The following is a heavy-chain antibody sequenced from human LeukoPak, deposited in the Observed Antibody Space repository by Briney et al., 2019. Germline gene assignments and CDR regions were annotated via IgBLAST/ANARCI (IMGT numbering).Heavy chain of an antibody. J-gene: IGHJ3*02. CDR3: ARDERGAFDI. D-gene: IGHD3-16*01. Sequence: GGSLRLSCAASGFTFSSYEMNWVRQAPGKGREWVSYISSSGRTIYYADSVKGRFTISRDNAKNSLYLQMNSLRAEDTAVYYCARDERGAFDIWGQGTMVTVSS. CDR2: ISSSGRTI. V-gene: IGHV3-48*03. CDR1: GFTFSSYE.